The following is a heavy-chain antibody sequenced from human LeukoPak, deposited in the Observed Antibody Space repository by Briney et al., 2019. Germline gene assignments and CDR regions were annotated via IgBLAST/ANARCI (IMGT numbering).Heavy chain of an antibody. J-gene: IGHJ4*02. D-gene: IGHD2-21*01. V-gene: IGHV3-7*01. Sequence: PGGSLRLSCAASGFTFSSYWMSWVRQAPGKGLEWVANIKQDGSEKYYVDAVKGRFIISRDNAKNSLYLQMSSLRAEDTAVYYCARDHRGIYSPFDYWGQGTLVTVSS. CDR3: ARDHRGIYSPFDY. CDR1: GFTFSSYW. CDR2: IKQDGSEK.